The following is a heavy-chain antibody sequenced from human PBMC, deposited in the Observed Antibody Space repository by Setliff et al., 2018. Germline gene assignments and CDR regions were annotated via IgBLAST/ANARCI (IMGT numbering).Heavy chain of an antibody. J-gene: IGHJ4*02. Sequence: SETLSLTCTVSGGSVASGSYYWSWIRQPAGKGLEWIGLIQSTGNTNYNPSLQSRVTISIDTSKNQLSLKMTSVTATDTAMYYCAGTPARGTTWLSPFDYWGQGTLVTVSS. CDR1: GGSVASGSYY. V-gene: IGHV4-61*02. D-gene: IGHD6-19*01. CDR3: AGTPARGTTWLSPFDY. CDR2: IQSTGNT.